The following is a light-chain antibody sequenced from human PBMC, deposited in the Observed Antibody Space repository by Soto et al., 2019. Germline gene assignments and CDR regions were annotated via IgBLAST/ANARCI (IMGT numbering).Light chain of an antibody. J-gene: IGLJ2*01. V-gene: IGLV1-47*01. CDR2: RNN. Sequence: QSVLTQPPSASGTPGQRVSISCSGSYSNIGLNYVYWYQQLPGTAPKLLIYRNNQRPSGVPDRFSGSKSGTSASLAISGLRSEDEADHYCSVWDDSLSGVVFGGGTQLTVL. CDR3: SVWDDSLSGVV. CDR1: YSNIGLNY.